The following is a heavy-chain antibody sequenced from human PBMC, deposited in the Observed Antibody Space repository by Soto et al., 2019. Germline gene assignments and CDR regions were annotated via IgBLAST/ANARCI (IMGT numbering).Heavy chain of an antibody. D-gene: IGHD1-26*01. V-gene: IGHV3-7*01. Sequence: GGSLRLSCAASGFTFSSYWMSWVRQAPGKGLEWVANIKQDGSEKYYVDSVKGRFTISRDNAKNSLYLQMNSLRAEDTAVYYCARDRTKVGATLAFDYWGQGTLVTVSS. CDR2: IKQDGSEK. J-gene: IGHJ4*02. CDR3: ARDRTKVGATLAFDY. CDR1: GFTFSSYW.